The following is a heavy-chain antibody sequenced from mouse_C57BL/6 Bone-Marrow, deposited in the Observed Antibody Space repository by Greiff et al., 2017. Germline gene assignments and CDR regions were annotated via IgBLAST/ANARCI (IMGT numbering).Heavy chain of an antibody. V-gene: IGHV5-2*03. D-gene: IGHD2-4*01. CDR2: INSDGGST. Sequence: EVKVEESGGGLVQPGESLKLSCESNEYEFPSHDMSWVRKTPEKRLELVAAINSDGGSTYYPDNMERRFIISRDNTKKTLYLQMSSLRSEDTALYYCARQMGLRRRGYAMDYWGQGTSVTVSS. CDR1: EYEFPSHD. CDR3: ARQMGLRRRGYAMDY. J-gene: IGHJ4*01.